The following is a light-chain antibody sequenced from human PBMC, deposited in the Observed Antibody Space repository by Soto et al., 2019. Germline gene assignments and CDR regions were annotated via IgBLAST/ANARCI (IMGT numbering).Light chain of an antibody. CDR3: QQRSNWPLT. V-gene: IGKV3D-20*02. J-gene: IGKJ4*01. Sequence: EIVLTQSPGTLSLSPGERATLSCRASQSVSSSYLAWYQQKPGQAPRLLIYGASSRATGIPDRFSGSGSGTDFTLTTSRLEPEDFAVYYCQQRSNWPLTFGGGTKVDIK. CDR1: QSVSSSY. CDR2: GAS.